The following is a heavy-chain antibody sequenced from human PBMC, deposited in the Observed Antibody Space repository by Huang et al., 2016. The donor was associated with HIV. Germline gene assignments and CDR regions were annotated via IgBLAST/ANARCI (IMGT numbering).Heavy chain of an antibody. CDR3: VRENYGSGSTLHWFDP. Sequence: DVQLVESGGGLVKPGGSLRLSCAASGFSFDSFAMHWVRQAPGKVLEWVGSITASSSFKDYAGSLTGRFTVSRDNAKNSLYLQMNSLRPEDTAVYYCVRENYGSGSTLHWFDPWGQGTLVTVSS. CDR1: GFSFDSFA. J-gene: IGHJ5*02. V-gene: IGHV3-21*01. D-gene: IGHD3-10*01. CDR2: ITASSSFK.